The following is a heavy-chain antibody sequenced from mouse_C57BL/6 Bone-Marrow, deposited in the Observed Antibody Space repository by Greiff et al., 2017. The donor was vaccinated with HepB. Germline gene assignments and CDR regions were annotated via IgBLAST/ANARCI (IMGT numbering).Heavy chain of an antibody. Sequence: QVQLQQSGPELARPGASVKLSCTASGYTFTSYGISWVKQRTGQGLEWIGEIYPRSGNTYYNEKFKGQATLTADKSSSTSYMELRSLTSEDSAVYFCARGDYYGSSSCYFDYWGQGTTLTVSS. CDR2: IYPRSGNT. CDR3: ARGDYYGSSSCYFDY. CDR1: GYTFTSYG. V-gene: IGHV1-81*01. J-gene: IGHJ2*01. D-gene: IGHD1-1*01.